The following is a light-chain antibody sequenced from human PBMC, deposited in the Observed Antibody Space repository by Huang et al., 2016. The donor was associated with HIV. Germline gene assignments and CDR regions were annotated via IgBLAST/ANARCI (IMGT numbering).Light chain of an antibody. Sequence: EIMLTQSQGTLSLSPGDRATLSCRASQSVNRNFLAWYQQKPGQAPRRLIYGASSRATGIPDRFSGSGSGTDFTLTINRLEPEDFAVYYCQQSGSSLFTFGPGTKVDIK. CDR2: GAS. CDR3: QQSGSSLFT. J-gene: IGKJ3*01. CDR1: QSVNRNF. V-gene: IGKV3-20*01.